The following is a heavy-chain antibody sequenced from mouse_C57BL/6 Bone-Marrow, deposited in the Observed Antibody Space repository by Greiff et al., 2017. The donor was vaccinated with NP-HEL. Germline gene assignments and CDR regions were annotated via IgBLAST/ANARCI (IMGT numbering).Heavy chain of an antibody. CDR1: GYSITSGYY. Sequence: EVKLMESGPGLVKPSQSLSLTCSVTGYSITSGYYWNWIRQFPGNKLAWMGYISYAGSNNYNPSLKNRISITRDTSKNQFFLKLNSVTTEDTATYYCARDDYYAMDYWGQGTSVTVSS. CDR2: ISYAGSN. V-gene: IGHV3-6*01. J-gene: IGHJ4*01. CDR3: ARDDYYAMDY.